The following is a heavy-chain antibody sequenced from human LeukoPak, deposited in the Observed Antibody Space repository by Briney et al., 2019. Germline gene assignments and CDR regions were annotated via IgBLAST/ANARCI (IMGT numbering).Heavy chain of an antibody. Sequence: GRSLRLSCAASGFTFSSYGMQWVRQAPGKGLDWVAVIWYDGSNKHYADSVKGRLTISRDNSKNTLFLQTACVRTEETAVYYCGRGYCVGNCYSAPNPYYCGQGTLVTVS. CDR3: GRGYCVGNCYSAPNPYY. V-gene: IGHV3-33*01. CDR1: GFTFSSYG. CDR2: IWYDGSNK. J-gene: IGHJ4*02. D-gene: IGHD2-21*02.